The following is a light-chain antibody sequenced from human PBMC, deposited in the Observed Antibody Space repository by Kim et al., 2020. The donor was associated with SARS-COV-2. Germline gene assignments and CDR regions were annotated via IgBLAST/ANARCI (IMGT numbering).Light chain of an antibody. J-gene: IGKJ4*01. CDR2: AAS. Sequence: DNQMTQSPSSLSASVGDRVTITCRASQSISSYLNWYQQKPGKAPKLLIYAASSLQSGVPSRFSGSGSGTDFTLTISSLQPEDFATYYCQQSYSTLPLTFGGGTKVELK. CDR3: QQSYSTLPLT. V-gene: IGKV1-39*01. CDR1: QSISSY.